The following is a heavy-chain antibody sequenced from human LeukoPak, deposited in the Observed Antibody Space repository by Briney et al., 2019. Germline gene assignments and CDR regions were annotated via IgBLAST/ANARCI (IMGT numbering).Heavy chain of an antibody. J-gene: IGHJ6*02. D-gene: IGHD2-2*01. CDR1: GFSFSSYG. Sequence: PGGSLRLSCAASGFSFSSYGMHWVRQAPGKGLEWVAVIWYDGSNKYHGDSVKGRFTISRDNSKNTLYLQMNSLRAEDTAVYYCARRDRYCSSTSCYPLYGMDVWGQGTTVTVSS. V-gene: IGHV3-33*01. CDR3: ARRDRYCSSTSCYPLYGMDV. CDR2: IWYDGSNK.